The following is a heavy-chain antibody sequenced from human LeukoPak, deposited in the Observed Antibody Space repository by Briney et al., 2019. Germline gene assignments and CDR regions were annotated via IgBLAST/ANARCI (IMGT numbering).Heavy chain of an antibody. Sequence: PGGSLRLSCAASGFTFSSYSMNWVRQAPGKGLEWLSYISSSSSTIYYADSVKGRFTISRDNAKNSLYLQMNSLRAEDTAVYYCAKDLPGVMGYFDYWGQGTLVTVSS. J-gene: IGHJ4*02. D-gene: IGHD3-16*01. CDR1: GFTFSSYS. CDR3: AKDLPGVMGYFDY. CDR2: ISSSSSTI. V-gene: IGHV3-48*01.